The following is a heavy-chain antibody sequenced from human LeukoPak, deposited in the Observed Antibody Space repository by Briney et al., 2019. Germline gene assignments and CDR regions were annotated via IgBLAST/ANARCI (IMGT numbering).Heavy chain of an antibody. CDR2: ILPIFGTA. Sequence: SVKVSCKASGGSFSSHAISWVRQAPGQGLEWMGGILPIFGTANYAQKFQGRVTITADESTSTAYMELSSLRSEDTAVYYCARGGGYSYDWYFDLWGRGTLVTVFS. D-gene: IGHD5-18*01. CDR1: GGSFSSHA. V-gene: IGHV1-69*13. J-gene: IGHJ2*01. CDR3: ARGGGYSYDWYFDL.